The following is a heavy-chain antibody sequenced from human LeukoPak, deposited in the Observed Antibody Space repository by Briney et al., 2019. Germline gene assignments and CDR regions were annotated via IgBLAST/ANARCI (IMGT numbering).Heavy chain of an antibody. CDR3: TRSYDSSGIFDY. CDR1: GYSFSIYW. D-gene: IGHD3-22*01. V-gene: IGHV5-51*01. CDR2: IYPGDSDT. Sequence: GEALKISCKGAGYSFSIYWIGWGRRMPGKGLEWMGIIYPGDSDTRDSPSFQGQVTISADKSISTAYLQWSSLKASDTAMYYCTRSYDSSGIFDYWGQGTLVTVSS. J-gene: IGHJ4*02.